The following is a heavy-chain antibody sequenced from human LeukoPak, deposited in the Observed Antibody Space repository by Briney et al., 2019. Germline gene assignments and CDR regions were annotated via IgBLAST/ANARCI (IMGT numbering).Heavy chain of an antibody. CDR2: IYHSGST. CDR1: GGSISSSNW. D-gene: IGHD6-19*01. CDR3: ARDNRIAVAGTGVDY. Sequence: ASGTLSLTCAVSGGSISSSNWWSWVRQPPGKGLEWIGEIYHSGSTNYNPSLKSRVTISVDKSKNQFSLKLSSVTAADTAVYYCARDNRIAVAGTGVDYWGQGPLVTVSS. J-gene: IGHJ4*02. V-gene: IGHV4-4*02.